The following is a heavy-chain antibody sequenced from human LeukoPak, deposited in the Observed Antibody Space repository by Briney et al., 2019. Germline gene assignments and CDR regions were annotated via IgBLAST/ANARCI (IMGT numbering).Heavy chain of an antibody. CDR3: ARDRIAAAGTNDY. CDR1: GYTFTSNG. D-gene: IGHD6-13*01. V-gene: IGHV1-18*01. CDR2: TSGYNGNT. Sequence: ASVKVSCKASGYTFTSNGISWVRQAPGQGLEWMGWTSGYNGNTNYAQKLQGRVTMTTDTSTSTAYMELSSLRSEDTAVYYCARDRIAAAGTNDYWGQGTLVTVSS. J-gene: IGHJ4*02.